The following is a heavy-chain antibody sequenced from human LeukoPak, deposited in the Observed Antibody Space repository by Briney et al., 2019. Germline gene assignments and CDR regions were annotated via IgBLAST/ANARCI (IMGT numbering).Heavy chain of an antibody. CDR2: IYYSGST. V-gene: IGHV4-61*01. CDR3: AKSYKGYCSGGSCPDY. CDR1: GGSVSSGSHY. D-gene: IGHD2-15*01. Sequence: SETLSLTCTVSGGSVSSGSHYWSWIRQPPGKGLEWIGYIYYSGSTNYNPSLKSRVTISVDTSKNQFSLKLSSVTAADTAVYYCAKSYKGYCSGGSCPDYWGQGTLVTVSS. J-gene: IGHJ4*02.